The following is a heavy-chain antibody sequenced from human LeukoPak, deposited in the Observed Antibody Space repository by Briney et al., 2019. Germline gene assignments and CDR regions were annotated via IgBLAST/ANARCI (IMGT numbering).Heavy chain of an antibody. D-gene: IGHD3-10*01. CDR3: ARDRYYYDYFDY. Sequence: GGSLRLSCAASGFTFSSYGMHWVRQAPGKGLEWVAFIRYDGSNEYYADSVKGRFTISRDNAKNSLYLQMNSLRAEDTAVYYCARDRYYYDYFDYWGQGTLVTVSS. CDR2: IRYDGSNE. CDR1: GFTFSSYG. J-gene: IGHJ4*02. V-gene: IGHV3-30*02.